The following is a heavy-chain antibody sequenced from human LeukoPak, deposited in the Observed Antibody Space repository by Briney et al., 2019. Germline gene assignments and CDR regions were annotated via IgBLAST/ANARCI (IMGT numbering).Heavy chain of an antibody. CDR3: AKGGSSGVGATLSDFDY. J-gene: IGHJ4*02. CDR1: GFTFSSYA. D-gene: IGHD1-26*01. Sequence: GGSLRLSCAASGFTFSSYAMSWVRQAPGKGLEWVPAISGGGGITYYADSVKGRFTISRDNSKNTLYLQMSSLRAEDTAVYYCAKGGSSGVGATLSDFDYWGQGTLVTASS. CDR2: ISGGGGIT. V-gene: IGHV3-23*01.